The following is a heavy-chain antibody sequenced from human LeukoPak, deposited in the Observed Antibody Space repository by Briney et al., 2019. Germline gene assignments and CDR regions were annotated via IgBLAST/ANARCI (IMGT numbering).Heavy chain of an antibody. Sequence: SETLSLTCTVSGYSISSGYYWGWIRQPPGKGLEWIGSIYHSGSTYYNPSLKSRVTISVDTSKNQFSLKLSSVTAPDTAVYYCARDLTGGSSWYQYYLDYWGQGTLVTVSS. CDR1: GYSISSGYY. J-gene: IGHJ4*02. CDR3: ARDLTGGSSWYQYYLDY. CDR2: IYHSGST. D-gene: IGHD6-13*01. V-gene: IGHV4-38-2*02.